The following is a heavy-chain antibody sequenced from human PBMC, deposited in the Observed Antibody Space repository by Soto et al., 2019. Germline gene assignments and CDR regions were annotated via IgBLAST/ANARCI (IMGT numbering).Heavy chain of an antibody. V-gene: IGHV1-3*04. CDR2: IFIGNGDT. CDR1: GYTFRGYS. J-gene: IGHJ2*01. CDR3: TRDRTRSLFPKYWYFDL. Sequence: QVQIVQSGAEVKKPGASAKVSCKAPGYTFRGYSMHWVRQAPGQRLEWMGWIFIGNGDTKYSQNFQDRVTMTRDTSAATVYRELSNLTSEDTAVYYCTRDRTRSLFPKYWYFDLWGLGTLVTV.